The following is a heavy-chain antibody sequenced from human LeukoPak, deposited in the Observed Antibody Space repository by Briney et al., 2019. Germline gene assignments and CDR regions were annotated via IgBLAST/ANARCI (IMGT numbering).Heavy chain of an antibody. CDR2: IYGGGST. D-gene: IGHD3-9*01. CDR1: GFTVKSNY. Sequence: GGSLRLSCAASGFTVKSNYMSWVRQAPGKGLKWVSVIYGGGSTYYADSVKGRFTISRDNSKNTLYLQMNSLRVEDTAVYYCARGLTGWVDFDYWGQGTLVTVSS. CDR3: ARGLTGWVDFDY. J-gene: IGHJ4*02. V-gene: IGHV3-66*01.